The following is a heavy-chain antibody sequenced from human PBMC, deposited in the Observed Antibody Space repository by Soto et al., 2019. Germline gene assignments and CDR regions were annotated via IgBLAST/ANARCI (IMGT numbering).Heavy chain of an antibody. V-gene: IGHV1-69*01. Sequence: QVQLVQSGAEVKKPGSSVKVSCKASGGTFNTYTISWVRQVPGQGLEWMGGIMPLYAKPTYAQPFLGRLTIPADEHTSTVYMELSSLRSEDTALYYCASLNNWSSGDGRIDVWGRGTAGSVSS. CDR2: IMPLYAKP. J-gene: IGHJ6*02. CDR1: GGTFNTYT. CDR3: ASLNNWSSGDGRIDV. D-gene: IGHD1-26*01.